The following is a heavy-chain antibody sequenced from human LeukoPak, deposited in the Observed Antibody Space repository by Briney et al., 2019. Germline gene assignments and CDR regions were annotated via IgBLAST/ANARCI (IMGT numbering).Heavy chain of an antibody. CDR2: ISYDGSAK. V-gene: IGHV3-30-3*01. D-gene: IGHD1-1*01. Sequence: PGGSLRLSCAVSGFTFSSHSVHWVRQAPGKGLEWVALISYDGSAKFHADSVKGRFTISRDSANSTLFLQMNSLRAEDTALYYCATYMNNWSTLDYWGQGTLVTVSS. J-gene: IGHJ4*02. CDR1: GFTFSSHS. CDR3: ATYMNNWSTLDY.